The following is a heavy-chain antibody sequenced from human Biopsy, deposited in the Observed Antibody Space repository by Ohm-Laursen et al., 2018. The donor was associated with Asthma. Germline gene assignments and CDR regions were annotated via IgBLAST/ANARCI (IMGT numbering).Heavy chain of an antibody. CDR3: AKDLSKAVGGSNDYYYGMDV. J-gene: IGHJ6*02. Sequence: SLRLSCSASGFTFSDYYMSWIRQAPGKGLEWISYINGKSNSIEYADSVKGRFTISRDNAKNSLYLQMSSLRAEDTALYYCAKDLSKAVGGSNDYYYGMDVWGQGTTVTVAS. CDR1: GFTFSDYY. D-gene: IGHD6-19*01. V-gene: IGHV3-11*01. CDR2: INGKSNSI.